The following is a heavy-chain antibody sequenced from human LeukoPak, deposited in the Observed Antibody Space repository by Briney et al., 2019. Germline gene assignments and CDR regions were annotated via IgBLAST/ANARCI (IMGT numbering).Heavy chain of an antibody. CDR1: GFTFSSYA. D-gene: IGHD3-22*01. CDR3: ARDSQAIVAFDI. CDR2: ISYDGSNK. Sequence: AGGSLRLSCAASGFTFSSYAMHWVRQAPGKGLEWVAVISYDGSNKYYAGSVKGRFTISRDNSKNTLYLQMNSLRAEDTAVYYCARDSQAIVAFDIWGQGTMVTVSS. V-gene: IGHV3-30*01. J-gene: IGHJ3*02.